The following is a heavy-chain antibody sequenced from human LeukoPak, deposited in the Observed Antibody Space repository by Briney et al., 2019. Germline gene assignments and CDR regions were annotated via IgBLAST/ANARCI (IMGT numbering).Heavy chain of an antibody. CDR1: GFTFISYS. J-gene: IGHJ3*02. CDR2: ISSGSNYI. D-gene: IGHD1-26*01. V-gene: IGHV3-21*01. CDR3: ARDRTVGATIYGRGAFDI. Sequence: PGGSLRLSCAASGFTFISYSMNWVGQAPGKGLEWVSSISSGSNYIYYVDSVKGRFTISRDNAKNSLYLQMNSLRGEDTAVYYCARDRTVGATIYGRGAFDIWGQGTMVTVSS.